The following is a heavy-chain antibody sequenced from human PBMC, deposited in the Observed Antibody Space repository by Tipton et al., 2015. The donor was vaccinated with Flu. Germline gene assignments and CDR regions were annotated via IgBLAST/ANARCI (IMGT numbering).Heavy chain of an antibody. CDR1: GDSMRRDYF. Sequence: TLSLTCTVSGDSMRRDYFWGWIRQAPGKGLEWIGNIHYSGSPHYNPSLNSRVTISVDTSKNQFSLRLSSVTAADTAVYYCARGSGYANTYFDFWGRGTLVTVSS. J-gene: IGHJ4*02. D-gene: IGHD5-12*01. CDR3: ARGSGYANTYFDF. V-gene: IGHV4-38-2*02. CDR2: IHYSGSP.